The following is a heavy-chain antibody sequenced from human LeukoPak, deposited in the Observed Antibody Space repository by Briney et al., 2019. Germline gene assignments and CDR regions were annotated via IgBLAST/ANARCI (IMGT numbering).Heavy chain of an antibody. J-gene: IGHJ4*02. D-gene: IGHD4/OR15-4a*01. CDR3: AKQFLGAN. Sequence: GVSLTLSCAASGFIFSNHAMTWVRQAPGKGLEYVSTINAVNADIYYADAVKRRFTVPIRNSKTTLYLQMNSLRADDTAVYYCAKQFLGANWGQGTLGTVS. V-gene: IGHV3-23*01. CDR1: GFIFSNHA. CDR2: INAVNADI.